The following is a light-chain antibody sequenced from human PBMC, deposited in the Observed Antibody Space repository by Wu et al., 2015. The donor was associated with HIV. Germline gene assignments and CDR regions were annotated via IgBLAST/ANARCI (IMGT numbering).Light chain of an antibody. CDR2: GPS. CDR3: QKYNTAPWT. Sequence: AIRLTQSPSSFSASTGDNVTITCRASQNINDYLAWYKQRPGQGPQLLISGPSTLETGVPFRFSASGSGTRFTLTISCLQPEDVATYYCQKYNTAPWTFGQGTKVEMK. V-gene: IGKV1-8*01. J-gene: IGKJ1*01. CDR1: QNINDY.